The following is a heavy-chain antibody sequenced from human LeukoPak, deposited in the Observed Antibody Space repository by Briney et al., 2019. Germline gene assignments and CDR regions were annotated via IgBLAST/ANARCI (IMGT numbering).Heavy chain of an antibody. CDR1: GGTFSSYA. D-gene: IGHD3-22*01. CDR3: ARDAPGYYDSSGSRPID. V-gene: IGHV1-69*04. Sequence: GASVKVSCKASGGTFSSYAISWVRQAPGQGLEWMGRIIPILGIANYAQKFQGRVTITADKSTSTAYMELSSLRSEDTAVYYCARDAPGYYDSSGSRPIDWGQGTLVTVSS. J-gene: IGHJ1*01. CDR2: IIPILGIA.